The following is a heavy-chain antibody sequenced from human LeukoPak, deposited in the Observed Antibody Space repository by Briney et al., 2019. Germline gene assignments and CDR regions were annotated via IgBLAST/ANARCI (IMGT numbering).Heavy chain of an antibody. J-gene: IGHJ5*02. CDR3: ARGTYYYGSGSSNWFDP. CDR2: ISAYNGNT. CDR1: GYIFTDYY. V-gene: IGHV1-18*04. Sequence: ASVKVSCKASGYIFTDYYIHWVRQAPGQGLEWMGWISAYNGNTNYAQKLQGRVTMTTDTSTSTAYMELRSLRSEDTAVYYCARGTYYYGSGSSNWFDPWGQGTLVTVSS. D-gene: IGHD3-10*01.